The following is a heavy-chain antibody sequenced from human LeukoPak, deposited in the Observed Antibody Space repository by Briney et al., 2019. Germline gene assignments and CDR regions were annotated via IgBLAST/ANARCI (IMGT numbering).Heavy chain of an antibody. J-gene: IGHJ4*02. CDR2: IKQDGAEK. CDR1: GFTFNSYW. CDR3: ASPYRSSTSCSTLHDF. D-gene: IGHD2-2*01. Sequence: GGSLRLSCAASGFTFNSYWMNWVRQAPGKGLEWVANIKQDGAEKYYVDSVKGRFTISRDNAKSSLYLQMNSLRAEDTAVYYCASPYRSSTSCSTLHDFWGQGTLVTVSS. V-gene: IGHV3-7*01.